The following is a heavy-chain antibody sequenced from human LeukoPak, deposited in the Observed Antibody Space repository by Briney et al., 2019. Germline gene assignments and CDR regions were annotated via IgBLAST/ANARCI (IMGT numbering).Heavy chain of an antibody. J-gene: IGHJ3*02. Sequence: GGSLRLSCAASGFTFSSYEMNWVRQAPGKGLEWVSYISITTDTIYYADSVKGRFTISRDNAKNSLYLQMNSLRGEDTAIYYCARGGSRDYWLIAFDIWGQGTMVTVSS. CDR1: GFTFSSYE. CDR2: ISITTDTI. CDR3: ARGGSRDYWLIAFDI. D-gene: IGHD3-9*01. V-gene: IGHV3-48*03.